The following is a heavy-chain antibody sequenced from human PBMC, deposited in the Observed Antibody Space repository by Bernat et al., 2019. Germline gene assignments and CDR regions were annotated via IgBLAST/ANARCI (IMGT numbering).Heavy chain of an antibody. Sequence: QVQLVQSGAEVKKPGASVKVSCKASGYTFTSYYMHWVRQAPGQGLEWMGIINPSGGSTSYAQKFQGRVTMTRDTSTSTVYMELSSLRSEDSAVYYCARDHDYGDQGDWFDPWGQGALVTVSS. V-gene: IGHV1-46*01. CDR1: GYTFTSYY. CDR2: INPSGGST. D-gene: IGHD4-17*01. J-gene: IGHJ5*02. CDR3: ARDHDYGDQGDWFDP.